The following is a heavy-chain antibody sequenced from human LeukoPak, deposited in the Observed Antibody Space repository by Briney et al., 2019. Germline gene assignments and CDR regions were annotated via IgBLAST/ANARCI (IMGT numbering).Heavy chain of an antibody. CDR2: ISFDGSNK. CDR1: GFTFSSYA. Sequence: GGSLRLSCAASGFTFSSYAMHWVRQAPGKGLEWVAVISFDGSNKYYADSVKGRFTISRDNSKNTLYLQMNSLRAEDTAVYYCAKDRVEGYGYFYGMDVWGQGTTVTVSS. CDR3: AKDRVEGYGYFYGMDV. J-gene: IGHJ6*02. D-gene: IGHD5-18*01. V-gene: IGHV3-30-3*01.